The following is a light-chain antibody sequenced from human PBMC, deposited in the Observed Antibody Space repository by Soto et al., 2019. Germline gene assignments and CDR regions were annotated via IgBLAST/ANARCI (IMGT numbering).Light chain of an antibody. CDR2: KVS. CDR1: QSLVYSDGNTY. V-gene: IGKV2-30*01. Sequence: DVVMTQSPLSLPVTLGQPASISCRSSQSLVYSDGNTYLNWFQQRPGQSPRRLLYKVSNRDSGVPDRFSGSGSGTDFTLKISRVEAEDVVVYYCMQATHWPRTFGQGTKLEIK. J-gene: IGKJ2*01. CDR3: MQATHWPRT.